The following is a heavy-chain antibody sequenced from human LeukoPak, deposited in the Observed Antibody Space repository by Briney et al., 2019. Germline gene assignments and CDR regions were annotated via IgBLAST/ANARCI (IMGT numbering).Heavy chain of an antibody. CDR1: GFTFSSYA. CDR2: ISGSGGST. V-gene: IGHV3-23*01. J-gene: IGHJ4*02. CDR3: AKDLYDSSGYYFRGYDY. Sequence: PGGSLRLSCAASGFTFSSYAMSWVRQAPGKGLEWVSIISGSGGSTYYADSVKGRFTISRDNSKNTLYLQMNSLRAEDTAVYYCAKDLYDSSGYYFRGYDYWGQGTLVTVSS. D-gene: IGHD3-22*01.